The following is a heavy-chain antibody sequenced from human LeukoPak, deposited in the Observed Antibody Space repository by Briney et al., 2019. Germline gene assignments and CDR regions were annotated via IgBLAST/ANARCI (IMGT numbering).Heavy chain of an antibody. CDR3: TTFSKHNWNYWLDY. Sequence: KPGGSLRLSCAASGFTFSNAWMTWVRQAPGKGLEWVGRIKSKTDGGTTDYAAPVKGRFTISRDDSKNTLYLQMNSLKTEDTAVYYCTTFSKHNWNYWLDYWGQGTLVTVSS. V-gene: IGHV3-15*01. D-gene: IGHD1-7*01. CDR1: GFTFSNAW. CDR2: IKSKTDGGTT. J-gene: IGHJ4*02.